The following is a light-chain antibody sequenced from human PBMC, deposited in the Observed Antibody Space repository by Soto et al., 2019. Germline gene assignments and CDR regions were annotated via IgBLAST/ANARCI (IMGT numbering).Light chain of an antibody. CDR1: QSVSGSY. J-gene: IGKJ1*01. CDR3: QQYGTSRA. V-gene: IGKV3-20*01. CDR2: GAS. Sequence: EIVLTQSPGTLSLSPGERATLSCRASQSVSGSYLAWYQQKPGQAPRLLIYGASSRATGIPDRFSGSGSVTDFTLTISRLEPEDFAVYYCQQYGTSRAFGQGTRVEIK.